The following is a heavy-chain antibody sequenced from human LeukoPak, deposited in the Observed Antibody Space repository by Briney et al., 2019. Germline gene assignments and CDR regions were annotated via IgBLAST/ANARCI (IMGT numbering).Heavy chain of an antibody. D-gene: IGHD3-22*01. Sequence: GGSLRLSCAASGFTFSTYAMNWVRQAPGKGLEWVSSISGSGDSTYYAESVRGRFTISRDDSKNTLYLQMNSLRAEDTAVYYCARETYYYDSSGLFSAFDIWGQGTMVTVSS. V-gene: IGHV3-23*01. CDR3: ARETYYYDSSGLFSAFDI. CDR2: ISGSGDST. CDR1: GFTFSTYA. J-gene: IGHJ3*02.